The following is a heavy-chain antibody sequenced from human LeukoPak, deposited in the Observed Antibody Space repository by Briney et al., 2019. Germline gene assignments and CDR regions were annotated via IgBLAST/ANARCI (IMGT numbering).Heavy chain of an antibody. V-gene: IGHV1-8*03. CDR1: GYTLTKFG. CDR3: ARNPRDAFDI. Sequence: ASVKVSCKTSGYTLTKFGITWVRQAPGQGLEWMGWMNPNSGNTGYAQKFQGRVTITRNTSISTAYMELSSLRSEDTAVYYCARNPRDAFDIWGQGTMVTVSS. CDR2: MNPNSGNT. J-gene: IGHJ3*02.